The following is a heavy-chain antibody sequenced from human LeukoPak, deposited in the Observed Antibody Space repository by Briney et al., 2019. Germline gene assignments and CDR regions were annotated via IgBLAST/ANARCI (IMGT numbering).Heavy chain of an antibody. CDR3: ARWRGSTSERSDY. CDR2: IKQDGSAK. V-gene: IGHV3-7*01. Sequence: GGSLRLSCTASGFTFSDYWMTWVRQAEGGGLEWVANIKQDGSAKFYVDSVKGRFTISRDNAKNSLYLQMDSLRVEDTATYYCARWRGSTSERSDYWGQGTLVTVSS. D-gene: IGHD2-2*01. J-gene: IGHJ4*02. CDR1: GFTFSDYW.